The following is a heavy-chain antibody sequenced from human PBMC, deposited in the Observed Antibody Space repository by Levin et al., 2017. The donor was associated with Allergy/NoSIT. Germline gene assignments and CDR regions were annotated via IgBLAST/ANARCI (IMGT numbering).Heavy chain of an antibody. CDR1: GFTFSSYS. J-gene: IGHJ6*02. CDR2: ISSSSSYI. D-gene: IGHD2-2*01. CDR3: ASFQDIVVVPAAPTGYYYYGMDV. Sequence: GGSLRLSCAASGFTFSSYSMNWVRQAPGKGLEWVSSISSSSSYIYYADSVKGRFTISRDNAKNSLYLQMNSLRAEDTAVYYCASFQDIVVVPAAPTGYYYYGMDVWGQGTTVTVSS. V-gene: IGHV3-21*01.